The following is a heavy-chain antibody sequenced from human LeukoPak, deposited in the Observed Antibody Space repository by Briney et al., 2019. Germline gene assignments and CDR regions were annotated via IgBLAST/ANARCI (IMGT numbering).Heavy chain of an antibody. Sequence: SQTLSLTCAISGDSVSSNSAAWNWIRLSPSRGLEWLGRTYYRSKWYNDFAISVKSRITINPDTSKNQFSLQLNSVTPEDTAVYYCASVYLYGMDVWGQGTTVTVSS. V-gene: IGHV6-1*01. CDR2: TYYRSKWYN. J-gene: IGHJ6*02. D-gene: IGHD2-8*01. CDR3: ASVYLYGMDV. CDR1: GDSVSSNSAA.